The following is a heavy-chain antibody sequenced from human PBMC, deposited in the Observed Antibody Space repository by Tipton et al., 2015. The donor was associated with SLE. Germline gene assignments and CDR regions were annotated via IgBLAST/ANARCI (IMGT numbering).Heavy chain of an antibody. CDR1: GYTFTSYG. Sequence: QSGAEVKKPGASVNVSCKASGYTFTSYGISWVRQAPGQGLEWMGWISAYNGNANYAQKLQGRVTMTTDTSTSSAYMELSSLRSEDTAVYYCARDSSGRDDAFDIWGQGTMVTVSS. D-gene: IGHD3-22*01. V-gene: IGHV1-18*01. J-gene: IGHJ3*02. CDR3: ARDSSGRDDAFDI. CDR2: ISAYNGNA.